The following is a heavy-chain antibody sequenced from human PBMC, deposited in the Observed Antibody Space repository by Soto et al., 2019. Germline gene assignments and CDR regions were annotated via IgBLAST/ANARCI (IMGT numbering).Heavy chain of an antibody. Sequence: KPSETLSLTCTVSGDSFSSYYWSWIRQPAGEGLEWIGRIYTSGSTNYNPSLKSRVTMSVDTSKNQFSLKLSSVTAADTAAYYCVREKAVASTGWFDPWGQGTLVTVSS. CDR2: IYTSGST. D-gene: IGHD6-19*01. V-gene: IGHV4-4*07. CDR3: VREKAVASTGWFDP. CDR1: GDSFSSYY. J-gene: IGHJ5*02.